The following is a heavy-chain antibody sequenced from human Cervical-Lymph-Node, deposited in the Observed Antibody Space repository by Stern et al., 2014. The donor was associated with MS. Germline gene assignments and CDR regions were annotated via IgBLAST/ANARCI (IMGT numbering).Heavy chain of an antibody. D-gene: IGHD2-15*01. J-gene: IGHJ5*02. CDR2: IIPIIGLP. Sequence: QVQLLQPGAEVKKPGSSVNVSCKASGGTFSSSYAVSWVRQAPGQGLEWMGRIIPIIGLPNYAQKFQTRLTITADKSTSTVYMELSSLTSEDTAVYYCARGIVTNRPAATLHNLFDPWGQGTLVTVSS. CDR3: ARGIVTNRPAATLHNLFDP. CDR1: GGTFSSSYA. V-gene: IGHV1-69*04.